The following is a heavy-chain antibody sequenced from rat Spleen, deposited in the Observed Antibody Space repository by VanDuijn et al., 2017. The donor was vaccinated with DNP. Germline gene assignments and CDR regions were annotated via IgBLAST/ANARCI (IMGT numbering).Heavy chain of an antibody. CDR2: ISYDGRDI. CDR3: AGRPPPTRGPFDY. V-gene: IGHV5-7*01. CDR1: GFTFSNYG. J-gene: IGHJ2*01. D-gene: IGHD1-4*01. Sequence: EVQLVESGGGLVQPGRSMKLSCAASGFTFSNYGMAWVRQAPKKGLEWVAIISYDGRDIYYRDSGKGRFTISRDNAKSTLYLQMDSLRSEDTATYSVAGRPPPTRGPFDYWGQGVPVNVSS.